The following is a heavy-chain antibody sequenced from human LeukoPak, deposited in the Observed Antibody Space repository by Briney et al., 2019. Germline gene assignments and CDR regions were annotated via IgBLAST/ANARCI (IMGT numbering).Heavy chain of an antibody. V-gene: IGHV1-2*02. CDR2: INPNSGGT. CDR3: ARDLSITMVRAPFY. J-gene: IGHJ4*02. CDR1: ANTLGYY. Sequence: ASVKVSFKASANTLGYYMHWVRQAPGQGLEWMGWINPNSGGTNYAQKFQGRVTMTRDTSISTAFMELSRLRSDDTAVYYCARDLSITMVRAPFYWGPGTPVTVSS. D-gene: IGHD3-10*01.